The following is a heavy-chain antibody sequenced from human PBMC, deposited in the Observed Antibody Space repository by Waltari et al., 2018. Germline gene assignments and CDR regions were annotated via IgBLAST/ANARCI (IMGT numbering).Heavy chain of an antibody. CDR2: IDWDDDK. CDR3: ARTAHIVVGSDAFDI. Sequence: QVTLKESGPALVKPTQTLTLTCTFSGFSLSTSGMRVSWIRQPPGKALEWLARIDWDDDKFYSTSLKTRLTISKDNSKNQVVLTMTNMDPVDTATYYCARTAHIVVGSDAFDIWGQGTMVTVSS. D-gene: IGHD2-21*01. J-gene: IGHJ3*02. CDR1: GFSLSTSGMR. V-gene: IGHV2-70*04.